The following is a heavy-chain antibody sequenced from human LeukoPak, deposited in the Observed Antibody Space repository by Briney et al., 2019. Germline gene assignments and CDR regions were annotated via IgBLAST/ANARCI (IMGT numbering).Heavy chain of an antibody. J-gene: IGHJ4*02. CDR1: GTTFITYW. CDR2: INPNGGGK. D-gene: IGHD3-10*01. Sequence: GESLKISCKGSGTTFITYWIGWGRRAPGQGREWMGWINPNGGGKNYAQKFQGRVTLTRDTSRNTAYMELSSLRSDDTALYYCAGGISGGDYWGQGTLVTVSS. CDR3: AGGISGGDY. V-gene: IGHV1-2*02.